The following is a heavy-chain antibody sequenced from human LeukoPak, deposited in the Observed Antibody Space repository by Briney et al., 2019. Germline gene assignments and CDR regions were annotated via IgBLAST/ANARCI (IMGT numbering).Heavy chain of an antibody. J-gene: IGHJ5*02. CDR3: ASSPLGGYCSSTSCWRYWFDP. D-gene: IGHD2-2*03. Sequence: PGGSLRLSCAASGFTFSSYWMSWVRQAPGKGLEWAANIKQDGSEKYYVDSVKGRFTISRDNAKNSLYLQMNSLRAEDTAVYYCASSPLGGYCSSTSCWRYWFDPWGQGTLVTVSS. CDR1: GFTFSSYW. CDR2: IKQDGSEK. V-gene: IGHV3-7*01.